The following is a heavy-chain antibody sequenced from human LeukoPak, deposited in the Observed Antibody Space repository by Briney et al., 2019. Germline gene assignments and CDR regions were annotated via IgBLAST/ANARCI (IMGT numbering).Heavy chain of an antibody. CDR2: VTSSSHI. CDR1: GFTFSSYT. Sequence: PGGSLRLSCAASGFTFSSYTMNWVRQAPGKGLEWVSSVTSSSHIYYGDSVKGRFTISRDNAKNSLYLQMNSLRVEDTAVYYCASGNYDVYWGQGTLVTVSS. CDR3: ASGNYDVY. J-gene: IGHJ4*02. D-gene: IGHD1-7*01. V-gene: IGHV3-21*01.